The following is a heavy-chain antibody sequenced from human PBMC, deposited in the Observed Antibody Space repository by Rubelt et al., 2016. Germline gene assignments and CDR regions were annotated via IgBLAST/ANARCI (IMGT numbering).Heavy chain of an antibody. Sequence: QVQLVQSGAEVKKPGASVKVSCKASGYTFTSYDINWVRQATGQGLEWMGWMNPNSGNTGYSQKFQGRGTMNRKTSISTAYIELSSLRSEDTAVYYCAKDYGGDWFDPWGQGTLVTVSS. CDR3: AKDYGGDWFDP. CDR1: GYTFTSYD. D-gene: IGHD4-23*01. CDR2: MNPNSGNT. J-gene: IGHJ5*02. V-gene: IGHV1-8*01.